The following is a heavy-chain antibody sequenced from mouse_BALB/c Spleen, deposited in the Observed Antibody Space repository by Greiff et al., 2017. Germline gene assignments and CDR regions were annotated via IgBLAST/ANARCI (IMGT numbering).Heavy chain of an antibody. J-gene: IGHJ2*01. CDR2: ISSGGGSP. Sequence: EVMLVQSGGGLVKPGASLKLSCAASGFAFIRYDMSWVRQNPEKRLEWVAYISSGGGSPDYPDTVKGRVTISSDNAKNTLYLQMSSLKSADTAMYYSARDGYYGVDDGGQGTTLTVST. V-gene: IGHV5-12-1*01. CDR3: ARDGYYGVDD. CDR1: GFAFIRYD. D-gene: IGHD2-3*01.